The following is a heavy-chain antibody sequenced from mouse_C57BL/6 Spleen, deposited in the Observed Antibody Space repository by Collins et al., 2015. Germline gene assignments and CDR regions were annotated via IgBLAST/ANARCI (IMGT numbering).Heavy chain of an antibody. CDR3: ARSGYYGSSPWFAY. Sequence: MNWVKQSHGKSLDWIGDINPNNGGSTYNQKFKGKATLTVDKSSSTAYMELRSLTSEDSAVYYCARSGYYGSSPWFAYWGQGTLVTVSA. J-gene: IGHJ3*01. V-gene: IGHV1-26*01. CDR2: INPNNGGS. D-gene: IGHD1-1*01.